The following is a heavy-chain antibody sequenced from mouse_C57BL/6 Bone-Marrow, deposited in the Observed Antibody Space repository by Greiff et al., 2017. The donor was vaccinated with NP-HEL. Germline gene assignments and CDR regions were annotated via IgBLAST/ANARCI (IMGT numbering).Heavy chain of an antibody. CDR2: IYPRSGNN. J-gene: IGHJ2*01. CDR1: GYTFTSYG. V-gene: IGHV1-81*01. Sequence: QVQLQQSGAELARPGASVKLSCKASGYTFTSYGISWVKQRTGQGLEWIGEIYPRSGNNYYNEKFKGKATLTADKSSSTAYMELRILTSEDSAVYFCARERCSSYNYWGQGTTLTVSS. CDR3: ARERCSSYNY. D-gene: IGHD1-1*01.